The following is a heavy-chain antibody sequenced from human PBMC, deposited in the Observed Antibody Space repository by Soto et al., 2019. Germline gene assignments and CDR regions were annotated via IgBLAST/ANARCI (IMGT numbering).Heavy chain of an antibody. CDR1: GFTFSNYG. D-gene: IGHD3-10*01. CDR3: AKGSFSEHQFLDH. CDR2: ISSDGNDK. J-gene: IGHJ4*02. V-gene: IGHV3-30*18. Sequence: QVQLVESVGGVVQPGRSLRLSCAASGFTFSNYGMHWVLQAPGKGLEWVTTISSDGNDKYYAGSVKGRFTISRDNSENTLALQMNGLRAADTAVYYCAKGSFSEHQFLDHWGQGTLVTVSS.